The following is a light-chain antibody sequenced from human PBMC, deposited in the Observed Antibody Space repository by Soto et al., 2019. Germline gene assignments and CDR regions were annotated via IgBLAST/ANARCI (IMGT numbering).Light chain of an antibody. CDR3: SSYAGSNGV. CDR2: EVS. CDR1: SSDVGGYNY. Sequence: QSVLTQPPSASGSPGQSVTISCTGTSSDVGGYNYVSWYQQHPGKAPKLMIYEVSKRPSGVPDRFSGSKSGNTASLTVSGLQAEEEADYYCSSYAGSNGVFGTGTKVTVL. V-gene: IGLV2-8*01. J-gene: IGLJ1*01.